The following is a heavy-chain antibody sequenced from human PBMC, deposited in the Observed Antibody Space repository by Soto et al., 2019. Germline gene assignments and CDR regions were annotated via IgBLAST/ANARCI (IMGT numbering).Heavy chain of an antibody. CDR3: ARQYGGYEYYFDN. Sequence: PSETLSLTCTVSGGSISSGDYYWSWIRQPPGKGLEWIGYIYHGGITNYNPSLKGRLNISSDTSKNQFSLRLGSVSAADTAIYYCARQYGGYEYYFDNWGQGTLVTVSS. V-gene: IGHV4-30-4*01. CDR1: GGSISSGDYY. D-gene: IGHD5-12*01. J-gene: IGHJ4*02. CDR2: IYHGGIT.